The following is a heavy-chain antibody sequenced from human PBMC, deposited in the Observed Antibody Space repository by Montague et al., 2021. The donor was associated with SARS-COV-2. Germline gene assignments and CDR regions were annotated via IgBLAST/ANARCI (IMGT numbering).Heavy chain of an antibody. V-gene: IGHV4-59*12. CDR3: ARVVVDASGWYHFDY. CDR1: GDSISRYY. Sequence: SETLSLTCTVFGDSISRYYWGWIRQPPGKGLEWMGYHYNSGSTNYSPTLKSRIAMSVDTSEDQFSLKLFSVTAADTAVYYCARVVVDASGWYHFDYWGQGALVTVS. D-gene: IGHD6-19*01. J-gene: IGHJ4*02. CDR2: HYNSGST.